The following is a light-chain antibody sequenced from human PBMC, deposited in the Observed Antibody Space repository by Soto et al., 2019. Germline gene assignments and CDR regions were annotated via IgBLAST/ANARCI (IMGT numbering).Light chain of an antibody. CDR2: DVS. Sequence: QSVLTQPAYVSGSPGQSITISCTGTSSDVGGYNYVSWYQQHPGKAPKLMIYDVSNRLSGVSNRFSGSKSGNTASLTISGLHADDESDYSCTSYTSSSTLYVFRTGTKDTDL. V-gene: IGLV2-14*01. CDR1: SSDVGGYNY. J-gene: IGLJ1*01. CDR3: TSYTSSSTLYV.